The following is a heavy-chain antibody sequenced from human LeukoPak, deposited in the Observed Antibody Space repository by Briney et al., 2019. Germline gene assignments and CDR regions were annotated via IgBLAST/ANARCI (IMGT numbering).Heavy chain of an antibody. V-gene: IGHV4-39*07. CDR1: GGSISSSSYY. Sequence: SETLSLTCTVSGGSISSSSYYWGWIRQPPGKGLEWIGSIYYSGSTYYNPSLKSRVTISVDTSKNQFSLRLISVTAADTAVYYCARQVLGIAAADYWGQGTLVTVSS. CDR2: IYYSGST. J-gene: IGHJ4*02. CDR3: ARQVLGIAAADY. D-gene: IGHD6-13*01.